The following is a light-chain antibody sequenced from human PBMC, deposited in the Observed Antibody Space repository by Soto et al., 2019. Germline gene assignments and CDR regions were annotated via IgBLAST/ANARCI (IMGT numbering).Light chain of an antibody. V-gene: IGLV4-69*01. J-gene: IGLJ2*01. CDR3: QTWGTGIVV. Sequence: QPVLTQSPSASASLGASVKLTCTLSSGHNSYVIAWHQQRPEKGPRYLMKLNSDGSHSKGDGIPDRFSGSSSGTERYLTISSLQSEDEADYYCQTWGTGIVVFGGGTKLTVL. CDR2: LNSDGSH. CDR1: SGHNSYV.